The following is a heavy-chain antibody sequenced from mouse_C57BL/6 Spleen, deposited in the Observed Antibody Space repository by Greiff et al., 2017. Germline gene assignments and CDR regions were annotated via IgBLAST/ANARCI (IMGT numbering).Heavy chain of an antibody. CDR1: GFTFSSYA. V-gene: IGHV5-4*01. J-gene: IGHJ3*01. D-gene: IGHD2-4*01. CDR3: ARDLGMITTAWFAY. Sequence: EVQLQESGGGLVKPGGSLKLSCAASGFTFSSYAMSWVRQTPEKRLEWVATISDGGSYTYYPDNVKGRFTISRDNAKNNLYLQMSHLKSEDTAMYYCARDLGMITTAWFAYWGQGTLVTVSA. CDR2: ISDGGSYT.